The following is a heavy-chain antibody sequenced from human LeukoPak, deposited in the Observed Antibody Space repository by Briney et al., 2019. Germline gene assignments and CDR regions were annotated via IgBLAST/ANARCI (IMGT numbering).Heavy chain of an antibody. CDR3: ARARYTNSWYAVDI. V-gene: IGHV4-59*08. CDR1: SGSVSSYY. Sequence: PSETLSLTCLVSSGSVSSYYWTWIRQPPGKGLEWIGYIYHTGSNNYSPPLKSRVTMYVDTSKNQLSLKLSSVTAADTAMYYCARARYTNSWYAVDIWGQGTMVTVSS. J-gene: IGHJ3*02. CDR2: IYHTGSN. D-gene: IGHD6-13*01.